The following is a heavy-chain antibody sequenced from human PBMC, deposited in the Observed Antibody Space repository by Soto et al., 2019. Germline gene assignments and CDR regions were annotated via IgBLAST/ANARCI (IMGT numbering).Heavy chain of an antibody. CDR2: ISGSGGST. D-gene: IGHD3-3*01. CDR1: GFTFSSCA. V-gene: IGHV3-23*01. CDR3: AANGPYYDFWSGYHYLNWFDP. J-gene: IGHJ5*02. Sequence: GSLRLSCAASGFTFSSCAMSWVRQAPGKGLEWVSAISGSGGSTYYADSVKGRFTISRDNSKNTLYLQMNSLRAEDTAVYYCAANGPYYDFWSGYHYLNWFDPWGQGTLVTVSS.